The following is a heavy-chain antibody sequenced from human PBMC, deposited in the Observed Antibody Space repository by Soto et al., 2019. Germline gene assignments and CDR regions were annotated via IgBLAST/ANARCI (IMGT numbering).Heavy chain of an antibody. D-gene: IGHD3-10*01. CDR3: AKDRITMVRGVLIMHY. Sequence: GASVKVSCKVSGYTLTELSMHWVRQAPGKGLEWKGGFDPEDGETIYAQKVQGRVTITRDTSATTAYMELSSLKSEDTAIYYCAKDRITMVRGVLIMHYWGQGTLVTVSS. J-gene: IGHJ4*02. V-gene: IGHV1-24*01. CDR2: FDPEDGET. CDR1: GYTLTELS.